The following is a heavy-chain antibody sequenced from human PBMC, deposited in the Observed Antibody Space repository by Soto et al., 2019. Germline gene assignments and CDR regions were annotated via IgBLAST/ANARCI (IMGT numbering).Heavy chain of an antibody. CDR1: GFAFSSYA. CDR2: ISGRGGST. V-gene: IGHV3-23*01. D-gene: IGHD4-17*01. CDR3: AGRVGDDYGEYFDY. Sequence: PAGSLRLSCAASGFAFSSYAMSWFRQAPGKGLEWVSAISGRGGSTYYADSVKGRFTISRDNSKNTLYLQMNSLRAEDTAVYYCAGRVGDDYGEYFDYWGQGTLVTVSS. J-gene: IGHJ4*02.